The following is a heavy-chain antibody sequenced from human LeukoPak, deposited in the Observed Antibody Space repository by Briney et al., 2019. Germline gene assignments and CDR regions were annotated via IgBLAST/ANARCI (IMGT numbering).Heavy chain of an antibody. V-gene: IGHV3-21*01. Sequence: GGSLRLSCAASGFTFSSYTMNWVRQAPGKGLEWVSSISITSDYIYYPDSMKGRFTISRDNAKNSLYLQMNSLRAEDTAVYYCARARSSGSHRVVNAFDVWGQGTMVTVFS. CDR2: ISITSDYI. J-gene: IGHJ3*01. D-gene: IGHD1-26*01. CDR1: GFTFSSYT. CDR3: ARARSSGSHRVVNAFDV.